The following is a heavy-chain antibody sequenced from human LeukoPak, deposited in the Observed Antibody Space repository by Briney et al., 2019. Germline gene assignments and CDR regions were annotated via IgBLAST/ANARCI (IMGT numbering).Heavy chain of an antibody. J-gene: IGHJ4*02. D-gene: IGHD3-22*01. V-gene: IGHV3-53*01. Sequence: GGSLRLSCAASGFTVSSNYMSWVRQAPGKGLEWVSVIYSGGSTYYADSVKGRFTISRDNSKNTLYLQMNSLRAEDTAVYYCASGYDSSGYSVFGYWGQGTLVTVSS. CDR1: GFTVSSNY. CDR2: IYSGGST. CDR3: ASGYDSSGYSVFGY.